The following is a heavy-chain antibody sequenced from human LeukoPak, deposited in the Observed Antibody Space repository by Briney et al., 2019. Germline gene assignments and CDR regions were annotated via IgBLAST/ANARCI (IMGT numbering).Heavy chain of an antibody. V-gene: IGHV3-23*01. CDR3: AKAHKRGYFMTTPFDY. CDR2: ISGSGDNT. D-gene: IGHD2-15*01. J-gene: IGHJ4*02. Sequence: GGSLRLSCAASGFSFGSYALSWVRQAPGKGLEWVSVISGSGDNTHYTDPVKGRFTISRDNSKNTLYLQMNSLRAEDTAVYYCAKAHKRGYFMTTPFDYWGQGTLVTVSS. CDR1: GFSFGSYA.